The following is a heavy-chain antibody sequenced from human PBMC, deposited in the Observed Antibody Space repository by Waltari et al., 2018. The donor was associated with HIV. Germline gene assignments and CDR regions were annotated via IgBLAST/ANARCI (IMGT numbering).Heavy chain of an antibody. J-gene: IGHJ4*02. CDR1: GFPFGGSW. CDR3: AREGGRDCSGGSCYIDY. CDR2: INQDGSES. V-gene: IGHV3-7*01. Sequence: EVEVVESGGGLVQPGGSVGLSCAVSGFPFGGSWMGWVRQAPGKGLAWVANINQDGSESYYVGSVEGRFTISRDNTKNLLYLQMNSLRAEDTAVYYCAREGGRDCSGGSCYIDYWGQGTLVTVSS. D-gene: IGHD2-15*01.